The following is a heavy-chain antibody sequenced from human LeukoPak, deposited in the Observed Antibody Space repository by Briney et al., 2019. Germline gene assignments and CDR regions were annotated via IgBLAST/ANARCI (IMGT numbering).Heavy chain of an antibody. CDR3: ARIPRNYFDY. CDR1: GDFITAYY. CDR2: VYYSGST. J-gene: IGHJ4*02. V-gene: IGHV4-59*12. Sequence: PSETLSLTCTVSGDFITAYYWSWIRQPPGKGLEWIGYVYYSGSTEYNPSLRSRVTISLEMSKHQFSLNLTSVTAADTAVYYCARIPRNYFDYWGQGTLVTVSS.